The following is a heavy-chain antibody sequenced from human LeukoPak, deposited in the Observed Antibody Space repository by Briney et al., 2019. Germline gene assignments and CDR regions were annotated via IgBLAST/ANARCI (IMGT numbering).Heavy chain of an antibody. CDR1: GGFISSYY. V-gene: IGHV4-59*01. J-gene: IGHJ6*02. Sequence: SETLSLTCTVSGGFISSYYWSWIRQPPGKGLEWIGYIYYSGSTNYNPSLKSRVTISVDTSKNQFSLKLSSVTAADTAVYYCARGGGREWFHYYYYGMDVWGQGTTVTVSS. D-gene: IGHD3-3*01. CDR2: IYYSGST. CDR3: ARGGGREWFHYYYYGMDV.